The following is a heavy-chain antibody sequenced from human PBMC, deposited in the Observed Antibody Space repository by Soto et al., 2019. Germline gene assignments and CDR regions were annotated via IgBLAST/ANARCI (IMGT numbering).Heavy chain of an antibody. D-gene: IGHD3-22*01. J-gene: IGHJ1*01. CDR2: INPIFGRA. CDR3: VSYDSSGYWGVGPQNEYFQH. Sequence: GASVKVSCKASGYTFTGYYMHWVRQAPGQGLKWIKRINPIFGRANYAQKFQGRVTITTDESTSTAYMELSSLRSEDTAVYYCVSYDSSGYWGVGPQNEYFQHWRQGTLVTVSS. CDR1: GYTFTGYY. V-gene: IGHV1-69*05.